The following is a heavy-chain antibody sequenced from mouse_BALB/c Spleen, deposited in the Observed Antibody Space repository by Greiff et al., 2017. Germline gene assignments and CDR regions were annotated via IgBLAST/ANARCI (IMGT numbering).Heavy chain of an antibody. Sequence: DVQLQESGPGLVKPSQSLSLTCSVTGYSITSGYYWNWIRQFPGNKLEWMGYISYDGSNNYNPSLKNRISITRDTSKNQFFLKLNSVTTEDTATYYCARHGNYEFAYWGQGTLVTVSA. CDR1: GYSITSGYY. CDR3: ARHGNYEFAY. V-gene: IGHV3-6*02. J-gene: IGHJ3*01. CDR2: ISYDGSN. D-gene: IGHD2-1*01.